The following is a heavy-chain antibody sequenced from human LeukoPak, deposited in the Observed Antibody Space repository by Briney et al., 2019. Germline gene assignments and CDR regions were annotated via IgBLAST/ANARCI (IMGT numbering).Heavy chain of an antibody. CDR2: ISGSGGST. D-gene: IGHD3-3*01. J-gene: IGHJ4*02. CDR3: AKVLAAFWSGYDY. V-gene: IGHV3-23*01. CDR1: GFTFSSYA. Sequence: GGSLRLSSAASGFTFSSYAMSSVRQAPGKGLEWVSAISGSGGSTYYADSLKGRFTISRDNSRKTLYMQMNSLRAEDTAVYYCAKVLAAFWSGYDYWGQGTLVTVSS.